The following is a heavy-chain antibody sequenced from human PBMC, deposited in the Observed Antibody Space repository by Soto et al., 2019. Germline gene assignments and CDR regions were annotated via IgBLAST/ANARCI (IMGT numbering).Heavy chain of an antibody. V-gene: IGHV4-61*08. CDR1: GGSIDSGDYY. J-gene: IGHJ6*02. CDR3: ARDRPAPDIVVVPAAKYYYYGMDV. CDR2: VYYSGTT. Sequence: SETLSLTCTVSGGSIDSGDYYWSWIRQPPGKGLEWIGYVYYSGTTNYNPFLKSRVTLSLDKSKNQFSLKMNSVTAADTAVYYCARDRPAPDIVVVPAAKYYYYGMDVWGQGTTVTVSS. D-gene: IGHD2-2*01.